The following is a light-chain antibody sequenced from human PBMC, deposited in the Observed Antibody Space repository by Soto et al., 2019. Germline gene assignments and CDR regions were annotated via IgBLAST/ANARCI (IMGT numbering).Light chain of an antibody. V-gene: IGKV4-1*01. Sequence: DIVMTQSPDSLAVSLGERATINCKSSQSVLYSSNNKNYLAWYQQKPRQPPKLLIYWASTRESGVPDRFSGSGSGTEFTLTISSLQAEDVAVYYCHQYSGTPQTFGQGTKLEIK. CDR2: WAS. CDR3: HQYSGTPQT. J-gene: IGKJ2*01. CDR1: QSVLYSSNNKNY.